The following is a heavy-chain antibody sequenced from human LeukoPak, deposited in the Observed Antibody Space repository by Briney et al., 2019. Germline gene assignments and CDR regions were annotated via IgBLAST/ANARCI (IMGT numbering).Heavy chain of an antibody. CDR3: TIPSGSYLKY. CDR2: IKSKTDGGTT. D-gene: IGHD1-26*01. J-gene: IGHJ4*02. Sequence: PGGSLRLSCAASGFTFSSYEMSWVRQAPGKGLEWVGRIKSKTDGGTTDYAAPVKGRFTISRDDSKNTLYLQMNSLKTEDTAVYYCTIPSGSYLKYWGQGTLVTVSS. CDR1: GFTFSSYE. V-gene: IGHV3-15*01.